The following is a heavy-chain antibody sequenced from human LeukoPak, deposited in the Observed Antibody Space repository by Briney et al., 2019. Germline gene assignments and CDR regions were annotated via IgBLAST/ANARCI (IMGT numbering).Heavy chain of an antibody. Sequence: SETLSLTCAVYGGSFSGYYWSWIRQPPGKGLEWIGEINHSGSTNYNPSLKSRVTISVDTSKNQFSLKLSSVTAADTAVYYCARGRSGGYIAAAGNNWFDPWGQGTLVTVSS. CDR3: ARGRSGGYIAAAGNNWFDP. CDR2: INHSGST. V-gene: IGHV4-34*01. J-gene: IGHJ5*02. D-gene: IGHD6-13*01. CDR1: GGSFSGYY.